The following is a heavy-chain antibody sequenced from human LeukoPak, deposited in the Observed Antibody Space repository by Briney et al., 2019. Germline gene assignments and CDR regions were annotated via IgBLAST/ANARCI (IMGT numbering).Heavy chain of an antibody. CDR2: INPNSGDT. CDR1: GYSFTGYY. J-gene: IGHJ6*03. Sequence: ASVKVSCKASGYSFTGYYMHWVRQAPGQGLEWMGWINPNSGDTKYAQKFQGRVTMTRDTSISTAYMELTRLRSDDTAVYYWARGGLRVMVYRLYYMDVWAEGPTVTVSS. V-gene: IGHV1-2*02. CDR3: ARGGLRVMVYRLYYMDV. D-gene: IGHD2-8*01.